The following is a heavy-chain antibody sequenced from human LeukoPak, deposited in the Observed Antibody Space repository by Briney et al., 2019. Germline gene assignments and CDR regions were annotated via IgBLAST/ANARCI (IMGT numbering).Heavy chain of an antibody. J-gene: IGHJ4*02. D-gene: IGHD3/OR15-3a*01. CDR3: ARAWTGTPTVFDY. CDR2: IYYSGST. V-gene: IGHV4-31*03. Sequence: SQTLSLTCTVSGDSISGGRYFWSWIRQHPGKGLEWIGYIYYSGSTDYNPSLKSRLTISVDTSKNQFSLKLSSVTAADTAVYYCARAWTGTPTVFDYWGRGTLVTVSS. CDR1: GDSISGGRYF.